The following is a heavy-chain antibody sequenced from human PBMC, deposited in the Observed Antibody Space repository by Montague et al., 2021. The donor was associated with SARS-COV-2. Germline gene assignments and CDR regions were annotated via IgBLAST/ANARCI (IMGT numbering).Heavy chain of an antibody. CDR3: ARGSGCSGGSCYSEWDPYYYYGMDV. V-gene: IGHV4-39*07. Sequence: SETLSLTCTVSGGSISSSTYYWGWIRQPPGKGLEWIASIYYSGSTYFNPSLKSRVAISIDTSKNQFSLKLSSVTAADTAVYYCARGSGCSGGSCYSEWDPYYYYGMDVWGQGTTVTVSS. CDR1: GGSISSSTYY. J-gene: IGHJ6*02. CDR2: IYYSGST. D-gene: IGHD2-15*01.